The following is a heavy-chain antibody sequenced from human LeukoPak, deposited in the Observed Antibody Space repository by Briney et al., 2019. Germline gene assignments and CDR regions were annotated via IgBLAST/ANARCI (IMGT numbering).Heavy chain of an antibody. CDR1: EFTVSSNY. V-gene: IGHV3-66*01. CDR3: ARPGITAFDI. CDR2: IYSGGST. J-gene: IGHJ3*02. Sequence: GGSLRLSCAASEFTVSSNYMSWVRQAPGKGLEWVSVIYSGGSTYYADSVKGRFTISRDNSKNTLYLQMNSLRAEDSAVYYCARPGITAFDIWGQGTMVTVSS. D-gene: IGHD3-10*01.